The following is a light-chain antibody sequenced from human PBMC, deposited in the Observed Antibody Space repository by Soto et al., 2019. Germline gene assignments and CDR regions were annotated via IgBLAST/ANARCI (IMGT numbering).Light chain of an antibody. V-gene: IGKV3-11*01. Sequence: EIVLTQSPGTLSLSPGERATLSCRASQSVSSNLAWYQQKPGQAPRLLIYAASTRATDIPARFSGSGSGTDFTLTISSLEPEDFAVYYCQQRSNSWTFGQGTKV. CDR1: QSVSSN. CDR3: QQRSNSWT. J-gene: IGKJ1*01. CDR2: AAS.